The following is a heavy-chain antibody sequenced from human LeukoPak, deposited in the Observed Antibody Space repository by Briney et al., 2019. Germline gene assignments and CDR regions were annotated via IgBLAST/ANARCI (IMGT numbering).Heavy chain of an antibody. V-gene: IGHV1-69*13. J-gene: IGHJ4*02. CDR2: IIPIFGTA. D-gene: IGHD3-9*01. Sequence: SVKVSCKASGGTFSSYAFSWVRQAPGQGLEWMGGIIPIFGTANYAQKFQGRVTITADESTRSAYMELSSLSSEDTAVYYCARSKDLRLDDIYYWGQGTLVTVSS. CDR3: ARSKDLRLDDIYY. CDR1: GGTFSSYA.